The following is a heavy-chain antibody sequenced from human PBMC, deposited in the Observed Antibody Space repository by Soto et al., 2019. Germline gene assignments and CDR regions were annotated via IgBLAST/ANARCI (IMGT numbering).Heavy chain of an antibody. J-gene: IGHJ1*01. V-gene: IGHV4-31*03. CDR1: GGSISSGGYY. CDR2: IHHSGRT. D-gene: IGHD3-10*01. CDR3: VRVVLS. Sequence: QVQLQESGPGLVKASQTLSLTCNVSGGSISSGGYYWAWIRQHPGKGLEWIGNIHHSGRTFYNPSLKSRVSISVDTSKNQFSLKLSSVTAGDTAVYFCVRVVLSWGQGTLVTVSS.